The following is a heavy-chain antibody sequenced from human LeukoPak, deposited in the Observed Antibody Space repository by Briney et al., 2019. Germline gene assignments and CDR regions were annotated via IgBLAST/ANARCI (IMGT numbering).Heavy chain of an antibody. CDR1: GGSISSSSYY. Sequence: SETLSLTCTVSGGSISSSSYYWGWIRQPPGKGLEWIGSIYYSGSTYYNPSLKSRVTISVDTSKNQFSLKLSSVTAADTAVYYCARVIADTAMVNAFDIWGQGTMVTVSS. CDR2: IYYSGST. CDR3: ARVIADTAMVNAFDI. V-gene: IGHV4-39*07. D-gene: IGHD5-18*01. J-gene: IGHJ3*02.